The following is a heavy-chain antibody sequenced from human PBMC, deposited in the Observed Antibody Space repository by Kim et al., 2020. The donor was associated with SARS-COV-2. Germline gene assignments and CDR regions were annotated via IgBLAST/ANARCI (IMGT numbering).Heavy chain of an antibody. CDR2: ISYDGTNK. CDR3: AKASPGGSWSPTHSYGYGYFDY. V-gene: IGHV3-30*18. D-gene: IGHD5-18*01. Sequence: GGSLRLSCAASGFTFSNYGMHWVRQAPGKGLEWVAIISYDGTNKYYADSVKGRFAISRDNSKNTLYLQMNSLRAEDTAVYYCAKASPGGSWSPTHSYGYGYFDYWGQGTLVTVSS. J-gene: IGHJ4*02. CDR1: GFTFSNYG.